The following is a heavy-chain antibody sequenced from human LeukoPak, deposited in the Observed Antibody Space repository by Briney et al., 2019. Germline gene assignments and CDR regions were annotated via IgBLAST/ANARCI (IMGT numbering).Heavy chain of an antibody. CDR2: INHSGST. V-gene: IGHV4-34*01. CDR3: ARPVSGSSGWYYNY. CDR1: GGSFSGYY. Sequence: SETLSLTCAVYGGSFSGYYWRWIRQPPGKGLEWSGEINHSGSTNYNTSLKRRVNISVDTSKKKLSLKWSSVTAADTAVYYCARPVSGSSGWYYNYWGQGTLVTVSS. D-gene: IGHD6-19*01. J-gene: IGHJ4*02.